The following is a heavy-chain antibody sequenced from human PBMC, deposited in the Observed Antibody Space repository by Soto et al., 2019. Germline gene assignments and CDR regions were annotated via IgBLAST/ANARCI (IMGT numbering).Heavy chain of an antibody. J-gene: IGHJ6*03. V-gene: IGHV6-1*01. CDR1: GDSVSSNSAD. CDR3: AGTTARQWYYMDV. CDR2: TYYRSRWYN. Sequence: PSQTLSPTCAISGDSVSSNSADWNWIRQSPSRGLEWLGRTYYRSRWYNDYAVSVKSRITVNPDTSKNQFSLHLNSVTPEDTAVYYCAGTTARQWYYMDVWDKGTTVTGSS. D-gene: IGHD1-7*01.